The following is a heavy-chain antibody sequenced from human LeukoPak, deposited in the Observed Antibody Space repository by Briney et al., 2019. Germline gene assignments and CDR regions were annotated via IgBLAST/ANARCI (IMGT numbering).Heavy chain of an antibody. Sequence: ASVTVSCKASGYTFTSYYMHWVRQAPGQGLEWMGIINPSGGSTSYAQKFQGRVTMTRDTSTSTLYVELSSLRSEDTAVYYCARVNRENVFGVSMDVWGQGTTVTVSS. V-gene: IGHV1-46*01. CDR3: ARVNRENVFGVSMDV. CDR2: INPSGGST. CDR1: GYTFTSYY. J-gene: IGHJ6*02. D-gene: IGHD1-14*01.